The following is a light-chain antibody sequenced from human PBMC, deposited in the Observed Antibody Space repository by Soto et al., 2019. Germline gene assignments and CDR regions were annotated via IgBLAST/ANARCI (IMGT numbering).Light chain of an antibody. CDR3: QQRNSWPPFT. V-gene: IGKV3-20*01. J-gene: IGKJ5*01. CDR2: GAS. CDR1: QSVSGTY. Sequence: EIVLTQSPGPLSVSPGERATLSCRASQSVSGTYLAWYQQKPGQAPRLLIYGASSRATGIPARFSGSGSGTDFTLTISSLEPEDFALYYCQQRNSWPPFTFGQGTRLEIK.